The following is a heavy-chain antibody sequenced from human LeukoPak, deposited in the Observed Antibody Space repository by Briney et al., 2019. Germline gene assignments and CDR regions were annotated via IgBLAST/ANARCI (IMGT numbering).Heavy chain of an antibody. J-gene: IGHJ4*02. CDR3: ARVLRPMASQYYFDY. D-gene: IGHD3-10*01. CDR2: IYYSGTT. CDR1: GASINTYY. Sequence: SETMSLTCTVSGASINTYYWSWIRQPPGKGLEWIGYIYYSGTTSYNPSLKTRVTISIDTSKNQFSLKLSSVTAADTAVYYCARVLRPMASQYYFDYWGQGTLVTVSS. V-gene: IGHV4-59*01.